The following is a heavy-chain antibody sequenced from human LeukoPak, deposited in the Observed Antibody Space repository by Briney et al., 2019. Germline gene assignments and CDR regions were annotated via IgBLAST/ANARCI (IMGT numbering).Heavy chain of an antibody. CDR2: IYTSGST. V-gene: IGHV4-4*07. Sequence: PSETLSLTCTVSGGSISSYYWSWIRQSAGKGLEWIGRIYTSGSTNYNPSLKSRVTMSVDTSKNQFSLKLSSVTAADTAVYYCARDGGSWYYYYMDVWGKGTTVTVSS. D-gene: IGHD3-10*01. CDR1: GGSISSYY. CDR3: ARDGGSWYYYYMDV. J-gene: IGHJ6*03.